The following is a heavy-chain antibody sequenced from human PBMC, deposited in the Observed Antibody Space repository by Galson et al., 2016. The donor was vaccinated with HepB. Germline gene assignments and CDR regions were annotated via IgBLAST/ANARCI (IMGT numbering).Heavy chain of an antibody. J-gene: IGHJ3*01. V-gene: IGHV4-59*08. CDR3: ARQSEQLAFAYDV. Sequence: SETLSLTCTVSGGSINNYHWVWIRQPPGKGLEWIGFIYYSGSTNYNPSLKSRVTISVDTSKNQFSLSLSSVTAADTAIFYCARQSEQLAFAYDVWGQGTTVTVSS. CDR1: GGSINNYH. CDR2: IYYSGST. D-gene: IGHD1-1*01.